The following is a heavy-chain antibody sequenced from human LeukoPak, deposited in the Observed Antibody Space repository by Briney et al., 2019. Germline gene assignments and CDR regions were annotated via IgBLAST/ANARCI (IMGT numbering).Heavy chain of an antibody. J-gene: IGHJ4*02. CDR2: IYSGGSA. CDR1: GFTVSINY. Sequence: GGSLRLSCAASGFTVSINYMSWVRQAPGKGLEWVSVIYSGGSAFYADSVKGRFTISRDNSKNTLCLQMNSLRAEDTAVYYCARDHDDYGDYWKLNFDYWGQGTLVTVSS. D-gene: IGHD4-17*01. V-gene: IGHV3-53*01. CDR3: ARDHDDYGDYWKLNFDY.